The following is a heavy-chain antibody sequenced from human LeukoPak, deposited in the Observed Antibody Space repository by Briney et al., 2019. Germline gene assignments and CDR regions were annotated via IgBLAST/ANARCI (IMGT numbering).Heavy chain of an antibody. Sequence: PGGSLRLSCAASGFTFSSYDMHWVRQATGKGLEWVSAIGTAGDTYYPGSVKGRFTISRENAKNSLYLQMNSLRAGDTAVYYCARDNWNSGFDPWGQGTLVTVSS. D-gene: IGHD1-7*01. V-gene: IGHV3-13*01. CDR2: IGTAGDT. J-gene: IGHJ5*02. CDR1: GFTFSSYD. CDR3: ARDNWNSGFDP.